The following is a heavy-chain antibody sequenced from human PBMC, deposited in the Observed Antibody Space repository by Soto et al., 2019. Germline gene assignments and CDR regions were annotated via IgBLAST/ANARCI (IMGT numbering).Heavy chain of an antibody. D-gene: IGHD3-3*01. CDR1: GGTFSSYA. CDR3: ARVITIFGVVPGMDV. CDR2: IIPIFGTA. V-gene: IGHV1-69*13. Sequence: SVKVSCKASGGTFSSYAISWVRQAPGQGLEWMGGIIPIFGTANYAQKFQGRVTITADESTSTAYMELSSLRSEDTAVYYCARVITIFGVVPGMDVWGQGTTVTVSS. J-gene: IGHJ6*02.